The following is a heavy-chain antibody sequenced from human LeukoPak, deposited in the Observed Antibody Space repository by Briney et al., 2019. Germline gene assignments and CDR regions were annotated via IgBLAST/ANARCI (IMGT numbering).Heavy chain of an antibody. V-gene: IGHV1-8*01. J-gene: IGHJ4*02. CDR3: ARGRASSGSWYPDS. CDR1: GYTFTSYD. CDR2: MNPNSGNT. D-gene: IGHD6-13*01. Sequence: ASVKVSCKASGYTFTSYDINWVRQATGQGLEWMGWMNPNSGNTGYAQKFQGRVIFTRNTSISTAYMELSTLRSDDTAVYYCARGRASSGSWYPDSWGQGTLVTVSS.